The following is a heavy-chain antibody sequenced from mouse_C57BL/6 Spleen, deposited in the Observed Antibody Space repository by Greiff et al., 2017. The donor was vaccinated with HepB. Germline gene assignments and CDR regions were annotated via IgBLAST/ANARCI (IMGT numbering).Heavy chain of an antibody. CDR3: ARYTGSYGSSFWYFDV. J-gene: IGHJ1*03. V-gene: IGHV7-3*01. CDR1: GFTFTDYY. D-gene: IGHD1-1*01. Sequence: EVMLVESGGGLVQPGGSLSLSCAASGFTFTDYYMSWVRQPPGKALEWLGFIRNKANGYTTEYSASVKGRFTISRDNSQSILYLQMNALRAEDSATYYCARYTGSYGSSFWYFDVWGTRTTVTVSS. CDR2: IRNKANGYTT.